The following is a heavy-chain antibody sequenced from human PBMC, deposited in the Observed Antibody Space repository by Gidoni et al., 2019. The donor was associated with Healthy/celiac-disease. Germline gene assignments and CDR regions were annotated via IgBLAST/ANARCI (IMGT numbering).Heavy chain of an antibody. V-gene: IGHV1-69*04. D-gene: IGHD3-3*01. Sequence: QVQLVQSGAEVKKPGSSVKVSCKASGGTFSSYAISWVRQAPGQGLEWMGRIIPILGIANYAQKFQGRVTITADKSTSTAYLELSSLRAEDTAVYYCARGGGYDFWSGFFDYWGQGTLVTVSS. J-gene: IGHJ4*02. CDR2: IIPILGIA. CDR1: GGTFSSYA. CDR3: ARGGGYDFWSGFFDY.